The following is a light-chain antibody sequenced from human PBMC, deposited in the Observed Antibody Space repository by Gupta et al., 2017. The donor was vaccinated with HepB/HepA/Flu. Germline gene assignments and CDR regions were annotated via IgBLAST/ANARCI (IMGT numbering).Light chain of an antibody. CDR2: AAS. Sequence: DIQMTQSPSSLSASVGDRVTITCRANQGIRNDLGWYQQKPGKAPKRLIYAASSLQRGVTSRFSGSGYGTEFSLTNSCRQPEDFATYYCLQQSRNPPVCTFGQGTKVEIK. CDR1: QGIRND. V-gene: IGKV1-17*01. CDR3: LQQSRNPPVCT. J-gene: IGKJ1*01.